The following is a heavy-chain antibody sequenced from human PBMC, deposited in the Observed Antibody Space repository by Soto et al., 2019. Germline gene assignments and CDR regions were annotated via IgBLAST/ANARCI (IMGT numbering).Heavy chain of an antibody. CDR3: ARDRVESGYPEYFQH. D-gene: IGHD3-22*01. CDR1: GVTVSSNY. CDR2: IYSGGST. V-gene: IGHV3-53*01. J-gene: IGHJ1*01. Sequence: EVQLVESGGGLIQPGGSLRLSCAASGVTVSSNYMSWVRQAPGKGLEWVSVIYSGGSTYYADSVKGRFTISRDNSKNTLYLKMNSLRAEDTAVYYCARDRVESGYPEYFQHWGQGTLVTVSS.